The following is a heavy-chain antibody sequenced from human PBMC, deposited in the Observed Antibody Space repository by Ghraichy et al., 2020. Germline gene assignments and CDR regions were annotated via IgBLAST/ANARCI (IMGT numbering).Heavy chain of an antibody. CDR1: GFSLSTSGMC. J-gene: IGHJ6*02. D-gene: IGHD6-19*01. V-gene: IGHV2-70*01. CDR3: VRIQMSYSSGWYWKGGHLLPYYGMDV. Sequence: SGPTLVKPTQTLTLTCTFSGFSLSTSGMCVSWIRQPPGKALEWLALIDWDDDKFYSTSLKTRLTISRDTSKNQVVLTMTNVDPVDTATYYCVRIQMSYSSGWYWKGGHLLPYYGMDVWGQGTTVTVSS. CDR2: IDWDDDK.